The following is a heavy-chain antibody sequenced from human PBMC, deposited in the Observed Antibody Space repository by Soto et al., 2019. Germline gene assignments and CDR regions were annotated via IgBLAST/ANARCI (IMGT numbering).Heavy chain of an antibody. CDR1: GFTFTDHY. Sequence: QVQLVESGGGLVKPGGSLRLSCTASGFTFTDHYMTWIRQAPGKGLEWVSYINSGGSNIYYADPVRGRFTISRDNAKNSVYLQMSSLRAEDTAIYYCARDMRGANWGQGTRVIVSS. D-gene: IGHD3-10*01. CDR3: ARDMRGAN. J-gene: IGHJ4*02. CDR2: INSGGSNI. V-gene: IGHV3-11*01.